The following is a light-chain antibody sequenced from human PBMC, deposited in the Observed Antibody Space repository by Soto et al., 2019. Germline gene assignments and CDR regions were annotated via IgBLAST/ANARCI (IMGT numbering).Light chain of an antibody. CDR1: SSDIGASNY. CDR2: EVS. CDR3: TSYTSSTTWV. J-gene: IGLJ3*02. Sequence: QSVLTQPASVSGSPGQSITVSCTGTSSDIGASNYVSWYQQHPGKAPKLIISEVSNRPSGVSNRFSGSKSGSTASLTISGRQAEYEADYYCTSYTSSTTWVLGGGTKLTVL. V-gene: IGLV2-14*01.